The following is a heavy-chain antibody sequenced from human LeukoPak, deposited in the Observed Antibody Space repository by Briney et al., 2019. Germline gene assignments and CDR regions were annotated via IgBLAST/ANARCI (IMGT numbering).Heavy chain of an antibody. CDR2: ISYDGSNK. Sequence: GGSLRLSCAASGFTFSSYAMHWVRQAPGKGLEWVAVISYDGSNKYCADSVKGRFTISRDNSKNTLYLQMNSLRAEDTAVYYCARGESYSYGYVLAYWGQGTLVTVSS. J-gene: IGHJ4*02. D-gene: IGHD5-18*01. V-gene: IGHV3-30*04. CDR1: GFTFSSYA. CDR3: ARGESYSYGYVLAY.